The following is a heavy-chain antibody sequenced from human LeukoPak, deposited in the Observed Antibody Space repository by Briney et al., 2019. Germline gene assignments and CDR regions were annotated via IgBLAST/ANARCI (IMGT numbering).Heavy chain of an antibody. CDR1: GFTFSSYS. V-gene: IGHV3-21*01. CDR2: INGDSSYI. Sequence: GSLRLSCAASGFTFSSYSMHWVRQAPGKGLEWVSSINGDSSYIYYADAVKGRFFISRDNAKNSLYLHMNSLRAEDTAVYYCARDAATDDAFDIWGQGTKVTVSS. J-gene: IGHJ3*02. D-gene: IGHD6-13*01. CDR3: ARDAATDDAFDI.